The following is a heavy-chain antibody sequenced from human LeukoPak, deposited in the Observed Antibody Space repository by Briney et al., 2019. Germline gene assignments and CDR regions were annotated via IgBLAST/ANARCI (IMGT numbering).Heavy chain of an antibody. V-gene: IGHV3-21*01. Sequence: PGGSLRLSCAASGFIFSNSAMNWVRQAPGKGLEWVSSINSDGSYIYYAGSVKGRFTISRDNAKNSLYLRLNSLRVEDTAVYYCARDIGGMTTEYYFDFWGQGTLVTVSS. CDR2: INSDGSYI. CDR3: ARDIGGMTTEYYFDF. CDR1: GFIFSNSA. D-gene: IGHD4-11*01. J-gene: IGHJ4*02.